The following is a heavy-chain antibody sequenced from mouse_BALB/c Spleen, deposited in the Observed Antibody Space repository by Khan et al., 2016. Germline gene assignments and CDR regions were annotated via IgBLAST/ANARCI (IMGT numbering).Heavy chain of an antibody. V-gene: IGHV14-3*02. CDR3: ARRSPIYYYGSSYGY. CDR2: IDPANGNT. CDR1: GFNIKDTY. D-gene: IGHD1-1*01. J-gene: IGHJ2*01. Sequence: VQLKQSGAELVKPGASVKLSCTASGFNIKDTYMHWVKQRPEQGLEWIGRIDPANGNTEYDPKFQGKATITADTSSNTAYLQLSSLTSEDTAVDYCARRSPIYYYGSSYGYWGQGTTLAVSS.